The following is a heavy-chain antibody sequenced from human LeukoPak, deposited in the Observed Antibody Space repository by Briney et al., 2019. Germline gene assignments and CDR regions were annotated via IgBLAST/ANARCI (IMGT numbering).Heavy chain of an antibody. V-gene: IGHV4-59*01. CDR1: GGSISSYY. CDR3: ASRRGDGSSGYYFSFAFDI. D-gene: IGHD3-22*01. Sequence: SETLSLTCTVSGGSISSYYWSWIRQPPGKGLEWIGYIYYSGSTNYNPSLKSRVTISVDTSKNQFSLKLSSVTAADTAVYYCASRRGDGSSGYYFSFAFDIWGQGTMVTVSS. J-gene: IGHJ3*02. CDR2: IYYSGST.